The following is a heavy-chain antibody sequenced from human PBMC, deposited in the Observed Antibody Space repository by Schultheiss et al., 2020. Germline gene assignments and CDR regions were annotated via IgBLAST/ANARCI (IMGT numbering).Heavy chain of an antibody. V-gene: IGHV1-18*01. D-gene: IGHD3-9*01. CDR3: ARGTYYDILTGFGNWFDP. CDR1: GYIFIDYG. Sequence: ASVKGSCKASGYIFIDYGISWVRQAPGQGLEWMGWISAYNGNTNYAQKLQGRVTMTTDTSTSTAYMELRSLRSDDTAVYYCARGTYYDILTGFGNWFDPWGQGTLVTVAS. J-gene: IGHJ5*02. CDR2: ISAYNGNT.